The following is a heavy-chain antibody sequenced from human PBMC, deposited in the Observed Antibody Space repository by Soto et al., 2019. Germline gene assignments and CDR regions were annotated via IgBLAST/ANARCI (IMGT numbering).Heavy chain of an antibody. D-gene: IGHD3-3*01. V-gene: IGHV1-18*01. Sequence: ASVKVSCKASGYTFTSYGISWVRQAPGQGLEWMGWISAYNGNTNYAQKLQGRVTMTTDTSTSTAYMELRSLRSDDTAVYYCARRTYYDFWSGYYYYGMDVCGQGTTVTVSS. CDR2: ISAYNGNT. CDR1: GYTFTSYG. J-gene: IGHJ6*02. CDR3: ARRTYYDFWSGYYYYGMDV.